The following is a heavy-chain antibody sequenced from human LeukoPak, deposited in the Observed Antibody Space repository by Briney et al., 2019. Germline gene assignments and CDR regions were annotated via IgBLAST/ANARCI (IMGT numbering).Heavy chain of an antibody. CDR2: VSYDGGTK. Sequence: VGSLRLSCAASGFIFSNFAIHWVRQAPGKGLEWVAFVSYDGGTKYYADSVKGRFTISRDNSKNTLFLQMSSLRDEDTAVYYCARDYYDDSSDSFDSWGQGTLVTVSS. D-gene: IGHD3-22*01. J-gene: IGHJ4*02. CDR1: GFIFSNFA. CDR3: ARDYYDDSSDSFDS. V-gene: IGHV3-30-3*01.